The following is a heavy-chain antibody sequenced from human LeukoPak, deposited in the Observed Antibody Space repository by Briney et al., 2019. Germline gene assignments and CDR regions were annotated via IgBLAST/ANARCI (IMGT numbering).Heavy chain of an antibody. J-gene: IGHJ4*02. CDR3: SEGLAY. Sequence: GGSLRLSCAASGFTFSDVWMSWVRQAPGKGLEWVGRIRSTAHGETIEYAAPVKGRFTISRDDSKDTLYLQMNSLKTEDTAVYFCSEGLAYWGQGTLVTVSS. CDR2: IRSTAHGETI. CDR1: GFTFSDVW. V-gene: IGHV3-15*01.